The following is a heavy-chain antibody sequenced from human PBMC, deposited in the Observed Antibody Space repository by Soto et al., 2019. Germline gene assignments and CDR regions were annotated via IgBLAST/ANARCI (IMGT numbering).Heavy chain of an antibody. D-gene: IGHD1-26*01. CDR1: GSPISSYS. CDR3: ARGWWEREGYVMDV. Sequence: PSGTLSPTCPVPGSPISSYSWCWIRQPSVKDLYYIGYIYFSGSTNYNPSLKSRVTISDDTSTNQFFLTLNSVTAADSAVYFCARGWWEREGYVMDVWGQGTTVTVSS. V-gene: IGHV4-59*08. J-gene: IGHJ6*02. CDR2: IYFSGST.